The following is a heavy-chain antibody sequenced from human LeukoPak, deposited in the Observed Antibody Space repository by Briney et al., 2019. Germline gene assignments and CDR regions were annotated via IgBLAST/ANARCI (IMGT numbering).Heavy chain of an antibody. CDR3: ARGGSGWYWGLDI. CDR1: GGTFSSYA. J-gene: IGHJ3*02. Sequence: ASVKVSCKASGGTFSSYAISWVRQAPGQGLEWMGGIIPIFGTANYAQKFRGRVTITADESTSTAYMELSSLRSEDTTVYYCARGGSGWYWGLDIWGQGTMVTVSS. V-gene: IGHV1-69*01. D-gene: IGHD6-19*01. CDR2: IIPIFGTA.